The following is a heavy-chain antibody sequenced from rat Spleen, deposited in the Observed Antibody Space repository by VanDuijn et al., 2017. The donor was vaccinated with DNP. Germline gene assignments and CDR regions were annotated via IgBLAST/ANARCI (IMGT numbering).Heavy chain of an antibody. J-gene: IGHJ2*01. CDR1: GFTFSDYY. V-gene: IGHV5-22*01. Sequence: EVQLVESGGGLVQPGRSLKLSCAASGFTFSDYYMAWVRQAPTKGLEWVAYISYDGGSTYYGDSVKGRFTISRDNAKSTLYLQMNSLRSEDMATYAYARVYYRAHYFNYGGQGGMVTVSS. CDR2: ISYDGGST. D-gene: IGHD1-6*01. CDR3: ARVYYRAHYFNY.